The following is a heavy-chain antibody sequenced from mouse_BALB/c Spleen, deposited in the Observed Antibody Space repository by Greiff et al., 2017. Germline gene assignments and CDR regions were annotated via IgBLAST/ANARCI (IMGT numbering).Heavy chain of an antibody. CDR3: TRGWYYGPIDY. CDR2: IRSKANNHAT. J-gene: IGHJ2*01. V-gene: IGHV6-6*01. D-gene: IGHD1-2*01. Sequence: EVQLVESGGGLVQPGGSMTLSCAASGFTFSDACVDWVRQSPEKGLEWVAEIRSKANNHATYYAESVKGRFTISRDDSKSSVYLQMNSLRAEDTGIYYCTRGWYYGPIDYWGQGTTLTVSS. CDR1: GFTFSDAC.